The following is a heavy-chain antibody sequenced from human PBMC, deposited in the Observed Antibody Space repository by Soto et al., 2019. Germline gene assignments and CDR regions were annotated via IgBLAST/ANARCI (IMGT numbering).Heavy chain of an antibody. V-gene: IGHV1-18*01. D-gene: IGHD2-15*01. CDR2: ISAYNGNT. CDR1: GYTFTSYG. Sequence: ASVKVSCKASGYTFTSYGISWVRQAPGQGLEWMGWISAYNGNTNNAKKLQGRVTMTTDTSTSTAFMELRSLRSDDTAVYYCARESGYCSGGSCSPYYFDYWGQGTLVTVSS. CDR3: ARESGYCSGGSCSPYYFDY. J-gene: IGHJ4*02.